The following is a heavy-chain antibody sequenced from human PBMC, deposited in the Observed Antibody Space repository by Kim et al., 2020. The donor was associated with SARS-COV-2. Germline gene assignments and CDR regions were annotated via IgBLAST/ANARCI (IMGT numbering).Heavy chain of an antibody. CDR1: GFTFSSYW. J-gene: IGHJ4*02. Sequence: GGSLRLSCAASGFTFSSYWMSWVRQAPGKGLEWVANIKQDGSEKYYVDSVKGRFTISRDNAKNSLYLQMNSLRAEDTAVYYCARARGGSGSYYNAVGPWAFDYWGQGTLVTVSS. V-gene: IGHV3-7*01. D-gene: IGHD3-10*01. CDR2: IKQDGSEK. CDR3: ARARGGSGSYYNAVGPWAFDY.